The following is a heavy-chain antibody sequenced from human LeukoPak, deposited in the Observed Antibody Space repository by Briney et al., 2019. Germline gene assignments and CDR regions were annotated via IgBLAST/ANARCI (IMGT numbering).Heavy chain of an antibody. CDR2: ISAYNGNT. CDR1: GYTFTNYA. J-gene: IGHJ3*02. CDR3: ARVYIRGYCSSTSCYDAFDI. Sequence: ASVKVSCKASGYTFTNYAISWVRQAPGQGLEWMGWISAYNGNTNYAQKLQGRVTMTTDTSTSTAYMELRSLRSDDTAVYYCARVYIRGYCSSTSCYDAFDIWGQGTMVTVSS. D-gene: IGHD2-2*01. V-gene: IGHV1-18*01.